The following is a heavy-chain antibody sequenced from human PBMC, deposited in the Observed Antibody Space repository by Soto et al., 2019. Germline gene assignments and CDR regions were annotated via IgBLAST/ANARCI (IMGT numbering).Heavy chain of an antibody. CDR3: AKSSGGSCYSGVDY. CDR1: GFTFSSYA. V-gene: IGHV3-23*01. CDR2: ISGSGGST. Sequence: EVQLLESGGGLVQPGGSLRLSCAASGFTFSSYAMSWVRQAPGKGLEWGSAISGSGGSTYYADSVKGRFTVSRDNSKNTLYLQMNSLIAEDTAVDYCAKSSGGSCYSGVDYWGQGTLVTVSS. J-gene: IGHJ4*02. D-gene: IGHD2-15*01.